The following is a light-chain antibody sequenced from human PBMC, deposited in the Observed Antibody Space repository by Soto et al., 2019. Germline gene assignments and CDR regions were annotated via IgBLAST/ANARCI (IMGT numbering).Light chain of an antibody. J-gene: IGKJ4*01. Sequence: DIQMTQSPSSLSASLGDRVTITCRASQSISSYLNWYQKKPAKAPKLLIYAASSLQSGVPSRSSGSGAGTDFTLTISSLQPEDFATYYCQQSYSTPLTFGGGTKVEIK. V-gene: IGKV1-39*01. CDR2: AAS. CDR1: QSISSY. CDR3: QQSYSTPLT.